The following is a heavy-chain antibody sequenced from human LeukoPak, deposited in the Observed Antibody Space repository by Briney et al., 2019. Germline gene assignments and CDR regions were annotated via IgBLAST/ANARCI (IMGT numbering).Heavy chain of an antibody. V-gene: IGHV3-23*01. CDR1: GFIFSSYA. CDR3: EKDTAGELGFDI. CDR2: ISGSGGGT. D-gene: IGHD1-26*01. J-gene: IGHJ3*02. Sequence: PGGSLRLSCAASGFIFSSYAMSWVRQAPGKGLEWVSGISGSGGGTYYADSVKGRFTISRDNSKSTLYLQMNSLRAEDTAVYHCEKDTAGELGFDIWGQGTMVTVSS.